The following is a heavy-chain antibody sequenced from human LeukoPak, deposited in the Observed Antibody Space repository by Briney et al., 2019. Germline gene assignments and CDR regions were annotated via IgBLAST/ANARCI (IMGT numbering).Heavy chain of an antibody. D-gene: IGHD3-22*01. CDR2: INWNGGST. CDR3: ARDFPLGAYYYDSSGYPYFDY. CDR1: GFTFDDYG. J-gene: IGHJ4*02. Sequence: GGSLRLSCAASGFTFDDYGRSWVGQAPGKGLEWGSGINWNGGSTGYADSVKGRFTISRDNAKNSLYLQMNRLRAEDTALYYCARDFPLGAYYYDSSGYPYFDYWGQGTLVTVSS. V-gene: IGHV3-20*04.